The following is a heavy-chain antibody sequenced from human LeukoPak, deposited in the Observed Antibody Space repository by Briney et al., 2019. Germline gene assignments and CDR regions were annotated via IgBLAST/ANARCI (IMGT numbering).Heavy chain of an antibody. CDR1: GYTFTSYY. J-gene: IGHJ4*02. Sequence: ASVKVSCKAPGYTFTSYYMHWVRQAPGQGLEWMGIINPSGGSTSYAQKFQGRVTMTRDTSTSTVSMELSSLRSEDTAVYYCARDLVRGVIISALANWGQGTLVTVSS. V-gene: IGHV1-46*01. CDR3: ARDLVRGVIISALAN. CDR2: INPSGGST. D-gene: IGHD3-10*02.